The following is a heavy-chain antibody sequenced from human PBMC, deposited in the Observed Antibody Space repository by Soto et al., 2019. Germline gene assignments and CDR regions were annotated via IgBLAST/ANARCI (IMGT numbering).Heavy chain of an antibody. D-gene: IGHD2-15*01. CDR1: GYNFSSQW. J-gene: IGHJ3*02. CDR2: VYPGDAET. CDR3: AKSVVLEI. Sequence: GESLKISCKGSGYNFSSQWIAWVRQKPGKGLEWMGIVYPGDAETRYSPSFQGQVTMSADKSIDTAYLQWSSLKASDTAIYYCAKSVVLEIWGQGTMVTVSS. V-gene: IGHV5-51*01.